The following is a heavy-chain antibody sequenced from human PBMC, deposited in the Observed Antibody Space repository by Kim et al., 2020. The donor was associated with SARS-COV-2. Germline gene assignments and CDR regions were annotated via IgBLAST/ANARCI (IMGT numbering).Heavy chain of an antibody. J-gene: IGHJ6*02. Sequence: ASVKVSCKASGYTFTSYGISWVRQAPGQGLEWMGWISAYNGNTNYAQKLQGRVTMTTDTSTSTAYMELRSLRSDDTTVYYCARDEYYDSSGYYIPYYYYGMDVWGQGTTVTVSS. CDR1: GYTFTSYG. CDR3: ARDEYYDSSGYYIPYYYYGMDV. CDR2: ISAYNGNT. V-gene: IGHV1-18*01. D-gene: IGHD3-22*01.